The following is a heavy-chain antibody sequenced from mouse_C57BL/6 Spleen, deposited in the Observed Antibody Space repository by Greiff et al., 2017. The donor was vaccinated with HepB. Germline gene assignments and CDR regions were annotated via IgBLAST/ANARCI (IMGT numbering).Heavy chain of an antibody. D-gene: IGHD1-1*01. CDR3: ARGDYYGSSYGYAMDY. CDR1: GYSFTGYF. J-gene: IGHJ4*01. CDR2: INPYNGDT. Sequence: EVQLQQSGPELVKPGDSVKISCKASGYSFTGYFMNWVMQSHGKSLEWIGRINPYNGDTFYNQKFKGKATLTVDKSSSTAHMELRRQTSEDSAVYYCARGDYYGSSYGYAMDYWGQGTSVTVSS. V-gene: IGHV1-20*01.